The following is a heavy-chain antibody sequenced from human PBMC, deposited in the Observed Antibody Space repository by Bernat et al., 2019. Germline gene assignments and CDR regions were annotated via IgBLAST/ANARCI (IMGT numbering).Heavy chain of an antibody. CDR1: GYTFTSYG. Sequence: QVQLVQSGAEVKKPGASVKVSCKASGYTFTSYGISWVRQAPGQGLEWMGWISAYNGNTNYAQKLQGRVTMTTDTSTSPAYMELRSLRSDDTAVYYCARRPGIAAAGTRYYYYGMDVWGQGTTVTVSS. CDR2: ISAYNGNT. V-gene: IGHV1-18*01. D-gene: IGHD6-13*01. CDR3: ARRPGIAAAGTRYYYYGMDV. J-gene: IGHJ6*02.